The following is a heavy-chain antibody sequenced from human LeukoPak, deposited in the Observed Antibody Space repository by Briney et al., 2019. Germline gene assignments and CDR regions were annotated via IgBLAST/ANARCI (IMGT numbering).Heavy chain of an antibody. D-gene: IGHD3-3*01. Sequence: PSETLSLTCTVSGGSISSYYWSWIRQPPGKGLEWIGYIYYSGSTNYNPSLKSRVTISVDTSRNQFSLKLSSVTAADTAVYYCARAIRGYYYYYMDVWGEGTTVTVSS. CDR2: IYYSGST. J-gene: IGHJ6*03. CDR3: ARAIRGYYYYYMDV. V-gene: IGHV4-59*01. CDR1: GGSISSYY.